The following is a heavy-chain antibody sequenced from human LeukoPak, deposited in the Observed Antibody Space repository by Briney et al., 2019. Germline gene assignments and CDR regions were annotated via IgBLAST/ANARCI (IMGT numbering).Heavy chain of an antibody. CDR1: GYSFSNYW. D-gene: IGHD5-12*01. CDR2: IYPGDSDS. Sequence: GESLKISCKGSGYSFSNYWIAWVRQMPGKGLEWMGIIYPGDSDSKYSRSFQGQVTTSADKSINTAYLQWSSLKASDTAMYYCARLLSGYEDGDYWGQGTLVTVSS. V-gene: IGHV5-51*01. CDR3: ARLLSGYEDGDY. J-gene: IGHJ4*02.